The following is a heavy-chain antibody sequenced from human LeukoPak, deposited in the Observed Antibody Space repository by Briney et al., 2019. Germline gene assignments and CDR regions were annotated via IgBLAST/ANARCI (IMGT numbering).Heavy chain of an antibody. CDR3: ARYFFAGTGLKAFDI. V-gene: IGHV1-69*05. Sequence: SVKVSCKASGGTFSSYAISWVRQAPGQGLEWMGGIIPIFGTANYAQKFQGRVTITTDESTSTAYMELSSLRSEDTAVYCCARYFFAGTGLKAFDIWGQGTMVTVSS. J-gene: IGHJ3*02. CDR1: GGTFSSYA. D-gene: IGHD1/OR15-1a*01. CDR2: IIPIFGTA.